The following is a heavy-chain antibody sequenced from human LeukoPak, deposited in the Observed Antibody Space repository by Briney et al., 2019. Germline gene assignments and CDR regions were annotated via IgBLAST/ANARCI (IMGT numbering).Heavy chain of an antibody. D-gene: IGHD1-26*01. CDR1: GFTFRDYT. CDR2: ISSSSSTI. CDR3: ARRYSGSRKEVDY. V-gene: IGHV3-48*01. Sequence: GGSLRLSCAASGFTFRDYTMNWVRQAPGKGLEWVSYISSSSSTIYYADSVKGRFTISRDNAKNSLYLQMNSLRAEDTAVYYCARRYSGSRKEVDYWGQGTLVTVSS. J-gene: IGHJ4*02.